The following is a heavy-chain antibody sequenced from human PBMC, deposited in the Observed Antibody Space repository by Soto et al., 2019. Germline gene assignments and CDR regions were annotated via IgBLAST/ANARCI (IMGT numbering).Heavy chain of an antibody. CDR1: CGFIRSGGYY. Sequence: SETLSLTCSVSCGFIRSGGYYWSWIRQHPGKGLEWIGYIYYSGSTYYNPSLKSRLTISVDTSKNQFSLKLSSVTAADTAVYYCARGRNYYDSSGYPWFDPWGQGTLVTVSS. D-gene: IGHD3-22*01. CDR2: IYYSGST. V-gene: IGHV4-31*03. CDR3: ARGRNYYDSSGYPWFDP. J-gene: IGHJ5*02.